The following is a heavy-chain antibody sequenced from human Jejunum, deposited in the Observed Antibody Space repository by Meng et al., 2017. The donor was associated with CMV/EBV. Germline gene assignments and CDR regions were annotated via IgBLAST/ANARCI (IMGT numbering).Heavy chain of an antibody. J-gene: IGHJ6*02. V-gene: IGHV3-7*01. CDR3: ARGTYDFWSGYHNFWRGYLPYGMDV. CDR2: IKQDGSEK. Sequence: WGRQAPGKGLEWVANIKQDGSEKNYVDSVKGRFSISRDNAKNSLYLQMNSLRAEDTAVYYCARGTYDFWSGYHNFWRGYLPYGMDVWGQGTTVTVSS. D-gene: IGHD3-3*01.